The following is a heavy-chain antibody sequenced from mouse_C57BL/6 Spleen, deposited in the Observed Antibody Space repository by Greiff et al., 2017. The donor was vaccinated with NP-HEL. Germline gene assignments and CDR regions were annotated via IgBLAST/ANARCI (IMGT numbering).Heavy chain of an antibody. CDR2: ISSGSSTI. CDR1: GFTFSDYG. J-gene: IGHJ2*01. Sequence: EVKLMESGGGLVKPGGSLKLSCAASGFTFSDYGMHWVRQAPEKGLEWVAYISSGSSTIYYADTVKGRFTISRDNAKNTLFLQMTSLRSEDTAMYYCARDRFYYFDYWGQGTTLTVSS. V-gene: IGHV5-17*01. CDR3: ARDRFYYFDY.